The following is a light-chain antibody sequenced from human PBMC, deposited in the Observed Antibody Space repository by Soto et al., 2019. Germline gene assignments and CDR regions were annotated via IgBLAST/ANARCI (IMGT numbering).Light chain of an antibody. CDR3: AAWDVSLNGPV. Sequence: QSVLTQPPSASGTPGQRVTISCSGSSSNIGSNTVNWYQQLPGTAPKLLIYTNNQRPSGVPDRFSGSKSDTSASLAISGLQSEDEADYYCAAWDVSLNGPVFGGGTQLPS. CDR2: TNN. J-gene: IGLJ2*01. CDR1: SSNIGSNT. V-gene: IGLV1-44*01.